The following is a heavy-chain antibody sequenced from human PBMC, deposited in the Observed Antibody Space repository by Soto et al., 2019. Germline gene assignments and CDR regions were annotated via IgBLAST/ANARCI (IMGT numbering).Heavy chain of an antibody. D-gene: IGHD4-17*01. J-gene: IGHJ4*02. Sequence: ASVKVSCKASGYTFTSYAMHWVRQAPGQRLGWMGWINAGNGNTKYSQKFQGRVTITRDTSASTAYMELSSLRSEDTAVYYCARDPDYGDYGTSPADDYWGQGTLVTVSS. CDR3: ARDPDYGDYGTSPADDY. CDR1: GYTFTSYA. CDR2: INAGNGNT. V-gene: IGHV1-3*01.